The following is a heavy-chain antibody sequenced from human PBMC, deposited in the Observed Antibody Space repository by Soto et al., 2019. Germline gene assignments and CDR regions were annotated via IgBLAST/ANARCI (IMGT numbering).Heavy chain of an antibody. V-gene: IGHV1-3*01. J-gene: IGHJ4*02. CDR3: ARGEDSSGWFSRLNY. CDR1: GYTFTSYA. CDR2: INAGNGNT. Sequence: ASVKVSCKASGYTFTSYAMHWVRQAPGQRLEWMGWINAGNGNTKYSQKFQGRVTITRDTSASTAYMELSSLRSEDTAVYYCARGEDSSGWFSRLNYWGQETLVTVAS. D-gene: IGHD6-19*01.